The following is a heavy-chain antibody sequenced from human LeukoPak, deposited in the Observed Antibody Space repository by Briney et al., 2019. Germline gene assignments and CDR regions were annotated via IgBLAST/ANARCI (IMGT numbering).Heavy chain of an antibody. D-gene: IGHD5-18*01. CDR3: ARGYSYGYYFDY. J-gene: IGHJ4*02. V-gene: IGHV1-69*01. Sequence: SVKVSCKASGGTFSSYAISWVRQAPGQGLEWMGGIIPIFGTANYAQKFQGRVTITADESTSTAYMELSSLRSEDTAVYYCARGYSYGYYFDYWGQGTLVTVSS. CDR2: IIPIFGTA. CDR1: GGTFSSYA.